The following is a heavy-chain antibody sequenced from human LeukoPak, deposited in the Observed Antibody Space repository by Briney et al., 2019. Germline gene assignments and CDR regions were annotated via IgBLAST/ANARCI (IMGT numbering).Heavy chain of an antibody. V-gene: IGHV3-23*01. CDR1: GFIFSTYT. D-gene: IGHD4-17*01. J-gene: IGHJ4*02. CDR2: ISGSGNRP. Sequence: PGGSLRLSCAASGFIFSTYTMNWVRQAPGKGLEWVSVISGSGNRPYYADSVKGRFTISRDNSKNTLYLQMSSLRAEDTAIYYCAKGHNYGDYGIYFDFWGQGTLVTVSS. CDR3: AKGHNYGDYGIYFDF.